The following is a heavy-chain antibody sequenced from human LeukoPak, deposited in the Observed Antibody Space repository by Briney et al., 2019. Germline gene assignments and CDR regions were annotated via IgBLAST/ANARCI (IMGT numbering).Heavy chain of an antibody. CDR1: GYTFTRYG. V-gene: IGHV1-18*01. CDR2: ISAYNGNT. Sequence: ASVKVSCKASGYTFTRYGISWVRQAPGQGLEWMGWISAYNGNTNYAQKLQGRVTMTTDTSTSTAYMELRSLRSDDTAVYYCARDQGVMYYYDSSGYYYRKNWFDPWGQGTLVTVSS. D-gene: IGHD3-22*01. CDR3: ARDQGVMYYYDSSGYYYRKNWFDP. J-gene: IGHJ5*02.